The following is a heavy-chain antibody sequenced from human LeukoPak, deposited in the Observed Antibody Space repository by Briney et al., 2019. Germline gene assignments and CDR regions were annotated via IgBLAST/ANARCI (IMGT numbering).Heavy chain of an antibody. CDR2: IYYSGST. V-gene: IGHV4-39*01. CDR1: GGSISSSSYY. CDR3: ARVGVGAMAHYFDY. J-gene: IGHJ4*02. Sequence: SETLSLTCTVSGGSISSSSYYWGWIRQPPGKGLEWIGSIYYSGSTYYNPSLKSRVTISVDTSKNQFSLKLSSVTAADTAVYYCARVGVGAMAHYFDYWGQGTLVTVSS. D-gene: IGHD1-26*01.